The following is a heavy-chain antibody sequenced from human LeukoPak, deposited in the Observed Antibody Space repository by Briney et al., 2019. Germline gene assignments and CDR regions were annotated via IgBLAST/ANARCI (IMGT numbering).Heavy chain of an antibody. Sequence: GGSLSLSCAASGFTFSTYWMSWVRQAPGKGLECVANIKRDGSEKYYVDSVKGRFTIFRDDAKSSLYLQMNSLRAEDTAVYFCARVYTGNRWHFDYWGQGTLVTVSS. CDR3: ARVYTGNRWHFDY. D-gene: IGHD2-2*02. J-gene: IGHJ4*02. CDR2: IKRDGSEK. V-gene: IGHV3-7*03. CDR1: GFTFSTYW.